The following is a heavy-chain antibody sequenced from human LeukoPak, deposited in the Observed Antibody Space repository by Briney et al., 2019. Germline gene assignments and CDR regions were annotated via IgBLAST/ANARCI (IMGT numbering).Heavy chain of an antibody. Sequence: SETLSLTCTVSGGSISSSSYYWGWIRQPPGKGLECIGSVYYSGSTYYNPSRKSRVTISVDTSKNQFSLKLSSVTAADTAVYYCARLPGSSGYCFAYWGQGTLVTVSS. CDR1: GGSISSSSYY. J-gene: IGHJ4*02. D-gene: IGHD3-22*01. V-gene: IGHV4-39*01. CDR2: VYYSGST. CDR3: ARLPGSSGYCFAY.